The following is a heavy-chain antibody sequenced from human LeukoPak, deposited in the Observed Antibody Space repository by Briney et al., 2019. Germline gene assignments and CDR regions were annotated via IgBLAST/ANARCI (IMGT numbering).Heavy chain of an antibody. CDR1: GGSISSYY. J-gene: IGHJ3*02. D-gene: IGHD3-10*01. V-gene: IGHV4-59*08. Sequence: SETLSLTCTVSGGSISSYYWSWIRRPPGKGLEWIGYIYYSGSTNYNPSLKSRVTISVDTSKNQFSLSLSSVTAADTAVYYCARWEVRLNAFEMWGQGTMVTVSS. CDR2: IYYSGST. CDR3: ARWEVRLNAFEM.